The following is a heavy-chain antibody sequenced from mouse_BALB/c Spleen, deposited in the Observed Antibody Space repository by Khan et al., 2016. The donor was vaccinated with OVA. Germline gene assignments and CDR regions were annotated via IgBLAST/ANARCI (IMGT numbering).Heavy chain of an antibody. CDR3: ARPPYFSDTFAY. CDR2: INTYTGDP. Sequence: QIQLVQSGPELKKPGETVKISCTASGYTFTNFGLNWVKQAPGKGLEWMGWINTYTGDPTYADDFKGRFAFSLETSASTAYLQINNLKNEDAATYFCARPPYFSDTFAYWGQGTSVTVSS. J-gene: IGHJ4*01. CDR1: GYTFTNFG. V-gene: IGHV9-3-1*01. D-gene: IGHD2-10*01.